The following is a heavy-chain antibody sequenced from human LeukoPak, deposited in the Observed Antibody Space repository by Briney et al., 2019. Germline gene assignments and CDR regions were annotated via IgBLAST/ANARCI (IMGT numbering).Heavy chain of an antibody. D-gene: IGHD4-11*01. CDR2: IYYSGST. CDR1: GGSISSYY. V-gene: IGHV4-59*12. J-gene: IGHJ5*02. CDR3: ATFPFSPTVTTGVVNWFDP. Sequence: SETLSLTCTVSGGSISSYYWSWIRQPPGKGLEWIGYIYYSGSTNYNPSLKSRVTISVDTSKNQFSLKLSSVTAADTAVYYCATFPFSPTVTTGVVNWFDPWGQGTLVTVSS.